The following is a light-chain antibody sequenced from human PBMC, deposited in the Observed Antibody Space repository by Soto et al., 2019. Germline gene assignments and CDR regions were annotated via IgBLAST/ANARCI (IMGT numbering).Light chain of an antibody. V-gene: IGKV1-27*01. Sequence: DIQMTQSPSSLSASVGDRVTITCRASQGISNYLAWYQQKPGKVPKLLIYAASTLQSGVPSRFSGSGAGTDFNLTISRLQPEDVGTYYCQKYNSAPWTFGQGTKVEIK. CDR2: AAS. CDR3: QKYNSAPWT. J-gene: IGKJ1*01. CDR1: QGISNY.